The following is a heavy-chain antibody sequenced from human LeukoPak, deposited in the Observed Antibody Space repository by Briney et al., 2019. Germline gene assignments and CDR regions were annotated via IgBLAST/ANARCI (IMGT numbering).Heavy chain of an antibody. CDR3: ATSTAAAGTD. D-gene: IGHD6-13*01. J-gene: IGHJ4*02. CDR1: GFTFSNLW. V-gene: IGHV3-7*03. Sequence: GRSLRLSCVASGFTFSNLWMSWVRQAPGKGLKWVANIKQDGSEKYYVDSVKGRFTISRDNAQNSLYLQMNSLRAEDTAIYYCATSTAAAGTDWGQGTLVTVSS. CDR2: IKQDGSEK.